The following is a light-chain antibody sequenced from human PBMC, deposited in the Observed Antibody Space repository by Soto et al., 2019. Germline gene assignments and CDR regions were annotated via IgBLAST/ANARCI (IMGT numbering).Light chain of an antibody. CDR2: DAS. V-gene: IGKV1-5*01. Sequence: DIQMTQSPSTLSASVGDRVTITCRASQSIRSWLAWYQQKPGKAPELLIYDASSLNRGVPSRFSGSGPGTDFTLTISRLQPDDFATYYCHQYNSYPRTFGHGTKVDIK. CDR3: HQYNSYPRT. J-gene: IGKJ1*01. CDR1: QSIRSW.